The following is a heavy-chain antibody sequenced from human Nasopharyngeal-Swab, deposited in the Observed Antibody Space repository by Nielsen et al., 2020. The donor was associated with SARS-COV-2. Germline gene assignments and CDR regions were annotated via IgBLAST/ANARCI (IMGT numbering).Heavy chain of an antibody. Sequence: SLKIPCAASGFTFDDYAMHWVRQAPGKGLEWVSGISWNSGSIGYADSVKGRFTISRDNAKNSLYLQMNSLRAEDTALYYCAKAAPKIVVVALFDYWGQGTLVTVSS. CDR2: ISWNSGSI. D-gene: IGHD2-15*01. CDR3: AKAAPKIVVVALFDY. CDR1: GFTFDDYA. V-gene: IGHV3-9*01. J-gene: IGHJ4*02.